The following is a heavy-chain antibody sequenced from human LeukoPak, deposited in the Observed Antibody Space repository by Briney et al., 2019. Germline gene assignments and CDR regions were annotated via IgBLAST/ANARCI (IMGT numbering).Heavy chain of an antibody. J-gene: IGHJ3*02. V-gene: IGHV4-34*01. CDR1: GGSFSGYY. CDR2: INHSGST. Sequence: SETLSLTCAVYGGSFSGYYWSWIRQPPGKGLEWIGEINHSGSTNYNPSLKSRVTISVDTSKKQFSLKLSSVTAADTAVYYCARVETGYSSLDAFDIWGQGTMVTVSS. D-gene: IGHD6-13*01. CDR3: ARVETGYSSLDAFDI.